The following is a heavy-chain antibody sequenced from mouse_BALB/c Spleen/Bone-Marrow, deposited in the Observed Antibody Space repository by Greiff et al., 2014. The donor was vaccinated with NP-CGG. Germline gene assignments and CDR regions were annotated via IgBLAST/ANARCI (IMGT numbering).Heavy chain of an antibody. CDR3: ARHGEERPVLAMDY. Sequence: DVQLQESGGGLVEPGGSLKLSCAASGFTFIAYTMSWVRQTPEKRLEWVAYINNGGGSTDYPDTVKGRFTISRDNAKNTLYLQMSSLKSEDTAMYYCARHGEERPVLAMDYWGQGTSVTVSS. V-gene: IGHV5-12-2*01. J-gene: IGHJ4*01. CDR1: GFTFIAYT. CDR2: INNGGGST. D-gene: IGHD2-14*01.